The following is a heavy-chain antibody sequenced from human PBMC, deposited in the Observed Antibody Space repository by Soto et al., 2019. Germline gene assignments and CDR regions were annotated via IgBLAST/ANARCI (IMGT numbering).Heavy chain of an antibody. V-gene: IGHV1-8*01. Sequence: QVQLVQSGAEVKKPGASVKVSCKASGYTFTSYDINWVRQATGQGLEWMGWMNPNSGNTGYAQKFQGRVTMTRNTSISTAYMELSSLRSEDTAVYYCARGQSGPFDWLSRFDPWGQGTLVTVSS. J-gene: IGHJ5*02. D-gene: IGHD3-9*01. CDR3: ARGQSGPFDWLSRFDP. CDR1: GYTFTSYD. CDR2: MNPNSGNT.